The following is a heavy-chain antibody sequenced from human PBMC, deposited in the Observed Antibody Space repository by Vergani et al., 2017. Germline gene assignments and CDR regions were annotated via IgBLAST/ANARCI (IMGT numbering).Heavy chain of an antibody. V-gene: IGHV3-30*03. CDR2: ISYDGSNK. CDR1: GFTFSSYG. D-gene: IGHD3-10*01. CDR3: AGARLWFGELSGFDY. Sequence: QVQLVESGGGVVQPGRSLRLSCAASGFTFSSYGMHWVRQAPGKGLEWVAVISYDGSNKYYADSVKGRFTISRDNSKNTLYLQMNSLRAEDTAVYYCAGARLWFGELSGFDYWGQGTLVTVSS. J-gene: IGHJ4*02.